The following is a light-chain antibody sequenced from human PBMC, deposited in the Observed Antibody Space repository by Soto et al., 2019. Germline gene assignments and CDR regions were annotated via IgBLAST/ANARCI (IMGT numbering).Light chain of an antibody. V-gene: IGKV3-11*01. J-gene: IGKJ1*01. Sequence: EIVLTQSPATLSLSPGERATLSCRASQSVYTYLAWYQQKPGQAPRLLIYDASKRATGIPARFSGSGSGTDFTLTISSLEPEDVAVYHCQQRTNWPPTWTFGQGTKVEIK. CDR2: DAS. CDR3: QQRTNWPPTWT. CDR1: QSVYTY.